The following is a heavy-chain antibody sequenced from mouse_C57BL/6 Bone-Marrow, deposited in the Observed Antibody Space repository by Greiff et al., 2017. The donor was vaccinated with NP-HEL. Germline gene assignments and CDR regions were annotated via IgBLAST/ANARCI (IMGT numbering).Heavy chain of an antibody. CDR1: GFTFSDYG. J-gene: IGHJ4*01. V-gene: IGHV5-17*01. D-gene: IGHD1-1*01. CDR2: ISSGSSTI. CDR3: ANYYGSSNYAMDY. Sequence: EVKLMESGGGLVKPGGSLKLSCAASGFTFSDYGMHWVRQAPEKGLEWVAYISSGSSTIYYADTVKGRFTISRDNAKNTLFLQMTSLRSEDTAMYYCANYYGSSNYAMDYWGQGTSVTVSS.